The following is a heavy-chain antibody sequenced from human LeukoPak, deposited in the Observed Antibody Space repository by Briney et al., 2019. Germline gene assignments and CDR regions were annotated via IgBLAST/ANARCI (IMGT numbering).Heavy chain of an antibody. J-gene: IGHJ4*02. Sequence: GRSLRLSCAASGFTFSSYGMHWVRQAPGKGLEWVAVIWYDGSNKYYADSVKGRFTISRDNSKNMLYFQMSSPRAEDTAVYYCVKDRSAPGLFDYWGQGTLVTVSS. CDR3: VKDRSAPGLFDY. V-gene: IGHV3-33*06. CDR1: GFTFSSYG. CDR2: IWYDGSNK. D-gene: IGHD6-13*01.